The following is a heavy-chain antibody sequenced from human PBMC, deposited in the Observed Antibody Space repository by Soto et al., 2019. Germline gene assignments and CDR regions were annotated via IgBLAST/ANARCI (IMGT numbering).Heavy chain of an antibody. CDR2: ISSSSSTI. CDR1: GFTFSSYS. V-gene: IGHV3-48*02. D-gene: IGHD3-22*01. CDR3: ARDYYDSDKQYYFDY. J-gene: IGHJ4*02. Sequence: EVQLVESGGGVVQPGGSLRLSCAASGFTFSSYSMNWVRQAPGKGLEWVSYISSSSSTIYYADSVKGRFTISRDNSKNSLYLQMNSLRDEDTAVYYCARDYYDSDKQYYFDYWGQGTLVTVSS.